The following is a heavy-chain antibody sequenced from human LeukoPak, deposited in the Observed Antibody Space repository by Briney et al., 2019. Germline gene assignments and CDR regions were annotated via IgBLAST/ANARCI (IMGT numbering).Heavy chain of an antibody. Sequence: SETLSLTCAVSGGSISSSNWWSWVRQPPGKGLEWIGEIYHSGSTNYYPSLKSRVTISVDKSKNQFSLKLSSVTAADTAVYYCARVLPHYDILKPGYYFDYWGQGTLVTVSS. CDR1: GGSISSSNW. CDR3: ARVLPHYDILKPGYYFDY. V-gene: IGHV4-4*02. CDR2: IYHSGST. D-gene: IGHD3-9*01. J-gene: IGHJ4*02.